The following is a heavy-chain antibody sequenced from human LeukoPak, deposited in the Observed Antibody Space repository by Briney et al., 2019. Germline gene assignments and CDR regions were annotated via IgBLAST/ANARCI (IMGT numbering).Heavy chain of an antibody. V-gene: IGHV3-43*01. CDR3: ARRTTAMEY. CDR2: AGWAGGTT. J-gene: IGHJ4*02. CDR1: GFNFDRYT. Sequence: SGGSLRLSCATSGFNFDRYTIHWVRQAPGKGLEWVSLAGWAGGTTFYSDSVRGRFTISRDNSKNTLYLQMNSLRAEDTAVYYCARRTTAMEYWGQGTLVTVSS. D-gene: IGHD5-18*01.